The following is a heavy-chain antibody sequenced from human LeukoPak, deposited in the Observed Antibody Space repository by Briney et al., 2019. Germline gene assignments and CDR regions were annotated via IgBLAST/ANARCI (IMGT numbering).Heavy chain of an antibody. V-gene: IGHV3-30-3*01. J-gene: IGHJ6*02. D-gene: IGHD6-19*01. CDR3: ARAYAGSSGWYFHYYYGMDV. CDR2: ISYDGSNK. CDR1: GFTFSSYA. Sequence: GGSLRLSCAASGFTFSSYAMHWVRQAPGKGLEWVAVISYDGSNKYYADSVKGRFTISRDNSKNTLYLQMNSLRPEDTAVYFCARAYAGSSGWYFHYYYGMDVWGQGTTVTVSS.